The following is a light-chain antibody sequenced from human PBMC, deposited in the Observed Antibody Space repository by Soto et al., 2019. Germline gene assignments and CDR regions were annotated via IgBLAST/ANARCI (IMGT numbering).Light chain of an antibody. Sequence: EIVMTQSPATLSVSPGERATLSCRASQSVSSNLAWYQQKPGQAPRLIMYGASTRATSMPARFSGSGSGTEFTLTISSLQSEDFAVYYCQQYNKSPLTFGGGTKVEIK. CDR2: GAS. V-gene: IGKV3-15*01. CDR1: QSVSSN. CDR3: QQYNKSPLT. J-gene: IGKJ4*01.